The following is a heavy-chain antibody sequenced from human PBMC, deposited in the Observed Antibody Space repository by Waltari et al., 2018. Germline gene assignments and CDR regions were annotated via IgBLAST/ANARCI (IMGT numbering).Heavy chain of an antibody. CDR3: ARERIFGVVTYGMDV. J-gene: IGHJ6*02. V-gene: IGHV1-8*01. D-gene: IGHD3-3*01. Sequence: QVQLVQSGAEVKKPGASVKVSCQASGYPFTSYDINWVRQATGQGLEWMGWMNPKSGNTGYAQKFQGRVTMTRNTSISTAYMELSSLRSEDTAVYYCARERIFGVVTYGMDVWGQGTTVTVSS. CDR1: GYPFTSYD. CDR2: MNPKSGNT.